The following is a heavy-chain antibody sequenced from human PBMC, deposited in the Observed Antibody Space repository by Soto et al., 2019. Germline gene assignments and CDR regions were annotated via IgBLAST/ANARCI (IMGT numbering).Heavy chain of an antibody. CDR2: ISAYNGNT. Sequence: ASVKVSCQASGYTFTSYGISWVRQAPGQGLEWMGWISAYNGNTNYAQKLQGRVTMTTDTSTSTAYMELRSLRSDVTAVYYCARVFILVAPRYFDYWGQATLVTVSA. CDR1: GYTFTSYG. D-gene: IGHD2-15*01. CDR3: ARVFILVAPRYFDY. J-gene: IGHJ4*02. V-gene: IGHV1-18*01.